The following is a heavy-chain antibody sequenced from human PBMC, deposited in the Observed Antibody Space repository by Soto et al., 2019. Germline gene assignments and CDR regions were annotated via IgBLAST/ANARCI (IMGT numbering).Heavy chain of an antibody. D-gene: IGHD3-3*01. CDR3: ARGQRFSDWFDP. V-gene: IGHV4-4*07. CDR1: GGAISGYY. Sequence: SETLSLTCTVTGGAISGYYWTWIRQSDGEGLEWIGRIYSSGSTNYDPSLKSRVTISLDTSMNYFSLRLSSVTAADTAVYYCARGQRFSDWFDPWGQGTLVTVSS. CDR2: IYSSGST. J-gene: IGHJ5*02.